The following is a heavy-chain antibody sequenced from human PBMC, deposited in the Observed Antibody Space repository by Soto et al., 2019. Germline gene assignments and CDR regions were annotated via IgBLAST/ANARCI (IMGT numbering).Heavy chain of an antibody. CDR1: GFTFRNAW. J-gene: IGHJ4*02. CDR3: TALLWFGERPG. V-gene: IGHV3-15*07. CDR2: IKSKTDGGTT. D-gene: IGHD3-10*01. Sequence: GGSLRLSCAASGFTFRNAWMNWVRQAPGKGLEWVGRIKSKTDGGTTDYAAPVKGRFAISRDDSKNTLYLQMNSLKTEDTAVYYCTALLWFGERPGWGQGTLVTVSS.